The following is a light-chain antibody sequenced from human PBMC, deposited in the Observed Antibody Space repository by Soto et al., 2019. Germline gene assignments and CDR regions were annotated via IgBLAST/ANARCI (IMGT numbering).Light chain of an antibody. Sequence: QSALTLPPSASGTPGQRITISCSGSSSNIGDNPVNWYQQLPGAAPKLLIYINDQRPSGVPDRFSGSKSGTSASLAISGLQPEDEADYYCAARDDSLNALFGSGNKVTVL. CDR3: AARDDSLNAL. CDR1: SSNIGDNP. V-gene: IGLV1-44*01. CDR2: IND. J-gene: IGLJ1*01.